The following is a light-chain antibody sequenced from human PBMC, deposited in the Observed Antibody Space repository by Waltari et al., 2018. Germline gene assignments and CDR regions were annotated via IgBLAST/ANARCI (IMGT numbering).Light chain of an antibody. CDR1: QSVSSY. J-gene: IGKJ4*01. V-gene: IGKV3-11*01. Sequence: EFVLTQSPATLSLSPGERAPLSCRASQSVSSYLAWYQQKPGQAPRLLIYDASNRATGIPARFSGSGSGTDFTLTISSLEPEDFAVYYCQQRSNWLTFGGGTKVEIK. CDR2: DAS. CDR3: QQRSNWLT.